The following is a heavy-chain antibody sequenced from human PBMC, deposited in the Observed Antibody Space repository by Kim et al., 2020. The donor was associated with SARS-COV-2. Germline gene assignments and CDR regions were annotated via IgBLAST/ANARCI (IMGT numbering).Heavy chain of an antibody. CDR2: IKSNTDGGTT. V-gene: IGHV3-15*01. D-gene: IGHD3-10*01. Sequence: GGSLRLSCAASGFTFSNAWMSWVRQAPGKGLEWVGRIKSNTDGGTTDYAAPVKGRFTISRDDSKNTLYLQMNSLKTEDTAVYYCTTDRAHGYYYYYGMDVWGQGTTVTVSS. CDR3: TTDRAHGYYYYYGMDV. J-gene: IGHJ6*02. CDR1: GFTFSNAW.